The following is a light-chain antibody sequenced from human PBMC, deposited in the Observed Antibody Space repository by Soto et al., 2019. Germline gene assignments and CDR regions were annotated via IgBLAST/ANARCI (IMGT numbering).Light chain of an antibody. CDR1: QSISRT. V-gene: IGKV1-5*01. J-gene: IGKJ1*01. Sequence: DVQITHSPPTLSASVGGRVTITCRASQSISRTLAWYQQKPGKAPKLLIFEASTLESGVPSRFSGSGSGTEFTLTVSSLQPDDFATYYCQQYNRFSTFGQGTKVDIK. CDR3: QQYNRFST. CDR2: EAS.